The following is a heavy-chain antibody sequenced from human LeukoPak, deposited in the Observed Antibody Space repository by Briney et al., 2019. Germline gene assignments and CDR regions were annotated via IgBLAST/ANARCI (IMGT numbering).Heavy chain of an antibody. J-gene: IGHJ5*02. CDR2: IYYSGST. V-gene: IGHV4-39*01. D-gene: IGHD3-10*01. CDR3: ARLNRDVLLWFGAWGFDP. Sequence: PSETLSLTCTVSGGSISSSSYYWGWLRQPPGTGLEWLGSIYYSGSTYYNPSLKSRVTISVDTSKNQFSLKLSSVTAADTAVYYCARLNRDVLLWFGAWGFDPWGQGTLVTVSS. CDR1: GGSISSSSYY.